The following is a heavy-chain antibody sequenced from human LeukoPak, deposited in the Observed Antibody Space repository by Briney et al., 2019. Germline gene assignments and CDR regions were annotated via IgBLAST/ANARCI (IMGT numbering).Heavy chain of an antibody. V-gene: IGHV4-4*07. J-gene: IGHJ4*02. CDR1: GGSTSGSISGIY. D-gene: IGHD3-10*01. CDR2: IHSSGST. Sequence: SETLSLTCTVSGGSTSGSISGIYWSWVRQPAGKGLEWIGRIHSSGSTKYNPSLKSRVTMSVDTSKNQLFLRLTSVTAADTALYYCARGSQNYYNPFDNWGQGTLVTVSS. CDR3: ARGSQNYYNPFDN.